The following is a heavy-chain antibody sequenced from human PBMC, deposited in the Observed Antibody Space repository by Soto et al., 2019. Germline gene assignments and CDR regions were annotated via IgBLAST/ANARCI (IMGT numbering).Heavy chain of an antibody. CDR3: ARDEVGLRFLKRTYYYGMDV. CDR1: GYTFTSYA. CDR2: INAGNGNT. D-gene: IGHD3-3*01. J-gene: IGHJ6*02. V-gene: IGHV1-3*01. Sequence: ASVKVSCKASGYTFTSYARHWVRQAPGQRLEWMGWINAGNGNTKYSQKFQGRVTITRDTSASTAYMELSSLRSEDTAVYYCARDEVGLRFLKRTYYYGMDVWGQGTTVTVSS.